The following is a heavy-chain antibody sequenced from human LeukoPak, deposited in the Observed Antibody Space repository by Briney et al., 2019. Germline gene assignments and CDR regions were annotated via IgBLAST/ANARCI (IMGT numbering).Heavy chain of an antibody. CDR3: ARFCSGGSCYPGGFDY. J-gene: IGHJ4*02. CDR1: GGSISRSSYY. D-gene: IGHD2-15*01. Sequence: PSETLSLTCTVSGGSISRSSYYWGWLRQPPGQGLEWIGSIYYSGSTYYNPSLKSRVTISVDTSKNQFSLKLSSVTAADTAVYYCARFCSGGSCYPGGFDYWGQGTLVTVSS. V-gene: IGHV4-39*01. CDR2: IYYSGST.